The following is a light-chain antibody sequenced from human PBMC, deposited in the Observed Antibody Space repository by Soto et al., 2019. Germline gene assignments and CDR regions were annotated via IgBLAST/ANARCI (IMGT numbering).Light chain of an antibody. J-gene: IGKJ5*01. CDR3: MQSTQLHPT. Sequence: DVVMTQPPLSLSVAPGQPASISCKSSQSLLHITGETFLFWYLQKPGQSPQLLIYEVSTRVSGVPDRFSGSGSGTDLPVEISRVETDDVGIYYCMQSTQLHPTFGQPTRRGIE. CDR2: EVS. CDR1: QSLLHITGETF. V-gene: IGKV2D-29*02.